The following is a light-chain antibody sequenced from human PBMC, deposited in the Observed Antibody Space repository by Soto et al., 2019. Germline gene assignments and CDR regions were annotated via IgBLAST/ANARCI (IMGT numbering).Light chain of an antibody. CDR2: GAS. CDR1: QSVSSN. V-gene: IGKV3-15*01. J-gene: IGKJ2*01. Sequence: EIVMTQSLATLSVSPGERATLSCRASQSVSSNLAWYQQKPGQAPRLLIYGASTRATGIPARFSGSGSGTEFTLTISSLQSEDFVVYYCQQYNNWLPYTFGQGTKLEIK. CDR3: QQYNNWLPYT.